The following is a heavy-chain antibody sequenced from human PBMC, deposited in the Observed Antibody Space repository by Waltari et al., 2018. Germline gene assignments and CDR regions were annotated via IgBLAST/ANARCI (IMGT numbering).Heavy chain of an antibody. J-gene: IGHJ5*02. CDR2: INPSGGST. V-gene: IGHV1-46*01. CDR3: ARGHQEGPYSFWSGFA. CDR1: GYTFTSYY. D-gene: IGHD3-3*01. Sequence: QVQLVQSGAEVKKPGASVKVSCKASGYTFTSYYMHWVRQAPGQGLEWMGIINPSGGSTSYAQKFQGRVTMTRDTSTSTVYMELSSLRSEDTAVYYCARGHQEGPYSFWSGFAWGQGTLVTVSS.